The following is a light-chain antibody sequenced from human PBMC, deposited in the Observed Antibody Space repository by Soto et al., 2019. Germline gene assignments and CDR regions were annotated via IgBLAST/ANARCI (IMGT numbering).Light chain of an antibody. V-gene: IGLV2-8*01. CDR2: EVS. CDR3: SSYAGSNNFV. CDR1: SSDVGSYNH. Sequence: QSVLTQPPSVSGSPGQSVTISCTGTSSDVGSYNHVSWYQQHPGKAPKLMISEVSRRPSGVPERFSGSKSGNTASLTVSGLQADDEAHYYCSSYAGSNNFVFGTGTKVTVL. J-gene: IGLJ1*01.